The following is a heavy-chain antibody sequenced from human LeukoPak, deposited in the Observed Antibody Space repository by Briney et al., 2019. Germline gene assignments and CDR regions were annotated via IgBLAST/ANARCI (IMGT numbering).Heavy chain of an antibody. CDR1: GYTFTSYA. CDR2: INAGNGNT. J-gene: IGHJ4*02. V-gene: IGHV1-3*01. Sequence: ASVKVSCKASGYTFTSYAMHWVRQAPGQRLEWMGWINAGNGNTKYSQKFQGRVTITRDTSASTAYMELSSLRSEDTAVYYCARGHSSGYYWGGYWGQGTLVTVSS. D-gene: IGHD3-22*01. CDR3: ARGHSSGYYWGGY.